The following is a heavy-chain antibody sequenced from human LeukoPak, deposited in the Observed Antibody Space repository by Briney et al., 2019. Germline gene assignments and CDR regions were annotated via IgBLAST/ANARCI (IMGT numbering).Heavy chain of an antibody. Sequence: GGSLRLSCAASGSTVSSNYMSWVRQAPGKGLEWVSVIYSGGSTYYADSVKGRFTISRDNSKNTLYLQMNSLRAEDTAVYYCARAVSSSWFYFDYWGQGTLVTVSS. CDR3: ARAVSSSWFYFDY. J-gene: IGHJ4*02. V-gene: IGHV3-53*01. CDR2: IYSGGST. CDR1: GSTVSSNY. D-gene: IGHD6-13*01.